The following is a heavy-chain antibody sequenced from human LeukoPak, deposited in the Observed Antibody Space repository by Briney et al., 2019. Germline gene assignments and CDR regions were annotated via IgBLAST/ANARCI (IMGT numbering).Heavy chain of an antibody. CDR3: ARASPFIVVVPAAIWFDP. Sequence: PSQTLSLTCTVSGGSISSGSYYWSWIRQPPGKGLEWIGYIYYSGSTNYNPSLKSRVTISVDTSKNQFSLKLSSVTAADTAVYYCARASPFIVVVPAAIWFDPWGQGTLVTVSS. J-gene: IGHJ5*02. D-gene: IGHD2-2*01. CDR2: IYYSGST. CDR1: GGSISSGSYY. V-gene: IGHV4-61*01.